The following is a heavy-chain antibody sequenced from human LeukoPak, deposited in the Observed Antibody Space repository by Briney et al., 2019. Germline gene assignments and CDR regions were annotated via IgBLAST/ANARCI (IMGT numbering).Heavy chain of an antibody. Sequence: NSSETLSLTCTVSGGSLSSSYWNWIRQPAGKGLEWIGRTYISGSPNYNPSLKSRVTMSVDTSKNQFSLNLISVTAADTAVYYCARHRPRVRGVIPDAFDIWGQGTMVTVSS. D-gene: IGHD3-10*01. CDR2: TYISGSP. CDR3: ARHRPRVRGVIPDAFDI. J-gene: IGHJ3*02. CDR1: GGSLSSSY. V-gene: IGHV4-4*07.